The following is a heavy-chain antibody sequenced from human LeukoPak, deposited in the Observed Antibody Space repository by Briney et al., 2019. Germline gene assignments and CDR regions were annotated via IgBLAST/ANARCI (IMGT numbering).Heavy chain of an antibody. D-gene: IGHD2-2*01. CDR2: INPNSGGT. CDR1: GYTFTGYY. J-gene: IGHJ6*02. Sequence: ASVKVSCEASGYTFTGYYMHWVRQAPGQGLEWMGWINPNSGGTNYAQKFQGRVTMTRDTSISTAYMELSRLRSDDTAVYYCAREFCSSTSVLYYYYYYGMDVWGQGTTVTVSS. V-gene: IGHV1-2*02. CDR3: AREFCSSTSVLYYYYYYGMDV.